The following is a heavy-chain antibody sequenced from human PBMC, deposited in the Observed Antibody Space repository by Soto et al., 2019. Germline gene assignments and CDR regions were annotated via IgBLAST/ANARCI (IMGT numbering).Heavy chain of an antibody. D-gene: IGHD3-16*01. CDR3: ATHGLGVSSPPYFDN. V-gene: IGHV1-69*01. Sequence: QLVQSGSEVKKPGSSVKVSCQASGGTFSGYVVTWVLQAPGQGLEWMGEFVPLFGTTNYAQRVSGRITITAEESTSTAYMELRTLRSDDTAVYYCATHGLGVSSPPYFDNWGQGTLVTVSS. CDR1: GGTFSGYV. CDR2: FVPLFGTT. J-gene: IGHJ4*02.